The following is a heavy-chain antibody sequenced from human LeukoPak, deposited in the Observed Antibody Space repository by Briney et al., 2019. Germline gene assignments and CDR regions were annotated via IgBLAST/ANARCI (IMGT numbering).Heavy chain of an antibody. CDR1: GYSFTSYW. J-gene: IGHJ4*02. Sequence: GESLKISCKGSGYSFTSYWIGWVRQAPGQGLEWMGWISAYNGNTNYAQKLQGRVTMTTDTSTSTAYMELRSLRSDDTAVYYCARGRIAAAGNFDYWGQGTLVTVSS. CDR3: ARGRIAAAGNFDY. D-gene: IGHD6-13*01. CDR2: ISAYNGNT. V-gene: IGHV1-18*04.